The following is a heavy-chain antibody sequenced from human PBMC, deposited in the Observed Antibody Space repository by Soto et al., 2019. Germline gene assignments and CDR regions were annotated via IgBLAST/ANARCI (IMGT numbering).Heavy chain of an antibody. J-gene: IGHJ4*02. V-gene: IGHV4-39*01. CDR1: GGSISSSSYY. Sequence: QLQLQESGPGLVKPSETLSLTCTVSGGSISSSSYYWGWIRQPPGKGLEWIGSIYYSGSTYYNPSLKSRVTISVDTSKNQFSLKLSSVTAADAAVYYCARLIVATFDYWGQGTLVTVSS. D-gene: IGHD5-12*01. CDR2: IYYSGST. CDR3: ARLIVATFDY.